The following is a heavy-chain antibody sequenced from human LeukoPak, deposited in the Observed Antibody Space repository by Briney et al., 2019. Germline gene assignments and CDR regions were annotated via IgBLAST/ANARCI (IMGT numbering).Heavy chain of an antibody. CDR1: GGSISSYY. CDR2: IYYSGST. CDR3: VRQVVRGSNHMDV. D-gene: IGHD3-10*01. Sequence: SETLSLTCTVSGGSISSYYWSWIRQPPGKGLEWIGYIYYSGSTNYNPSLKSRVTISVDTSKNQFSLKLSSVTAADTAVYYCVRQVVRGSNHMDVWGKGTTVTVSS. J-gene: IGHJ6*03. V-gene: IGHV4-59*08.